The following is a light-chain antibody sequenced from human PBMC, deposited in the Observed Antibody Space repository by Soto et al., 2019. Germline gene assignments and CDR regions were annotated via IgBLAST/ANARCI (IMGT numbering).Light chain of an antibody. V-gene: IGLV2-14*01. Sequence: QSALTQPPSASGSPGQSVTISCTGTSSDVGGYNYVSWYQQHPDKAPKLIISEVSDRPSGVSDRFSGSKSGNTASLTISGLQVEDEADYYCCSYTTSNTYVFGTGTKVTVL. CDR2: EVS. CDR3: CSYTTSNTYV. J-gene: IGLJ1*01. CDR1: SSDVGGYNY.